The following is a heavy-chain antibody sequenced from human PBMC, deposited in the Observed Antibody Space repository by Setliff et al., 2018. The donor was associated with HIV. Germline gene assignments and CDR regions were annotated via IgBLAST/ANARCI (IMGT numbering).Heavy chain of an antibody. V-gene: IGHV1-69*06. CDR2: IIPLFGTE. CDR1: GDTLTNYA. J-gene: IGHJ1*01. Sequence: SVKVSCKAYGDTLTNYALSWVRQAPGQGLEWMGGIIPLFGTEDYAQKFQGRVTITADNSKNTLYLQLNSLRAEDSAVYYCTKTPTGVLAADAIQYWGPGTLVTVSS. D-gene: IGHD1-1*01. CDR3: TKTPTGVLAADAIQY.